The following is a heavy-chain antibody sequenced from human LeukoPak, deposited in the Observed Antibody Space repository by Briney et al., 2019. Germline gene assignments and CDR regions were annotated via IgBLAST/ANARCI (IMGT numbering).Heavy chain of an antibody. CDR3: ARDQSSSWSYHHYYYYYGMDV. Sequence: QSGGSLRLSCAASGFAFSSYGMHWVRQAPGKGLEWVAVIWYDGSNKYYADSVKGRFTISRDNSKNTLYLQMNSLRAEDTAVYYCARDQSSSWSYHHYYYYYGMDVWGQGTTVTVSS. J-gene: IGHJ6*02. V-gene: IGHV3-33*01. CDR1: GFAFSSYG. D-gene: IGHD6-13*01. CDR2: IWYDGSNK.